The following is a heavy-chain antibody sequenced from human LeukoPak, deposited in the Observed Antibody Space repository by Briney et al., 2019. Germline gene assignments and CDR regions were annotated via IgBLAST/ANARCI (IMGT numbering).Heavy chain of an antibody. CDR1: GFTFSDYY. Sequence: GGSLRLSCAASGFTFSDYYMSWIRQAPGKGLEWVSYISSSGSTIYYADSVKGRFTISRDNAKNSLYLQMNSLRAEDTAVYCCARDYYDSSGYYDFDYWGQGTLVTVSS. J-gene: IGHJ4*02. CDR3: ARDYYDSSGYYDFDY. D-gene: IGHD3-22*01. V-gene: IGHV3-11*01. CDR2: ISSSGSTI.